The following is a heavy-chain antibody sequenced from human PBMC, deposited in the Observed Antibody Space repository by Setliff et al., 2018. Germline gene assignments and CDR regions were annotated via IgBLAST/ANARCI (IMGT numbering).Heavy chain of an antibody. J-gene: IGHJ6*03. D-gene: IGHD6-19*01. Sequence: SETLSLTCTVSGGSIRSYYWSWIRQPAGKGLEWIGHIYIGGSVNYNPSLKSRVTMSIDTSKNQFSLKLNSVTAADMAVYYCAREQWLDPPGYYYMDVWAKGTTVTVSS. CDR1: GGSIRSYY. CDR3: AREQWLDPPGYYYMDV. CDR2: IYIGGSV. V-gene: IGHV4-4*07.